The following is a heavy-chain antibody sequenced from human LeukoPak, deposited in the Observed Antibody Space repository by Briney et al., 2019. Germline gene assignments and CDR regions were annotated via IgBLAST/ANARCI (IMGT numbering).Heavy chain of an antibody. Sequence: SGGSPRLSCAASGFTFSSYAMSWVRQAPGKGLEWVSAISGSGGSTYYADSVKGRFTISRDNSKNTLYLQMNSLRAEDTAVYYCAKRIVVVSGSGYFDYWGQGTLVTVSS. J-gene: IGHJ4*02. V-gene: IGHV3-23*01. CDR1: GFTFSSYA. CDR2: ISGSGGST. CDR3: AKRIVVVSGSGYFDY. D-gene: IGHD3-22*01.